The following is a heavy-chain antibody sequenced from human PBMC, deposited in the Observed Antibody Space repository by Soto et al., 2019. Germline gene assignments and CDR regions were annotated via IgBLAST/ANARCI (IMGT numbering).Heavy chain of an antibody. D-gene: IGHD5-18*01. CDR1: GFTLSDYY. Sequence: VGSLRLSCAASGFTLSDYYMSWIRQAPGKGLEWVSYISSSGSTIYYADSVKGRFTISRDNAKNSLYLQMNSLRAEDTAVYYCAREDTAMVTFLGYWGQGTLVTVSS. V-gene: IGHV3-11*01. CDR3: AREDTAMVTFLGY. J-gene: IGHJ4*02. CDR2: ISSSGSTI.